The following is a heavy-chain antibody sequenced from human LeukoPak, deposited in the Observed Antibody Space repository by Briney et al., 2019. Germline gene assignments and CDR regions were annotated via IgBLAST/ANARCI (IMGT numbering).Heavy chain of an antibody. CDR1: GFTFSSYA. CDR3: TTSTGDFR. CDR2: IKSKTDGGTT. Sequence: GGSLRLSCAASGFTFSSYAMSWVRQAPGEGLEWVGRIKSKTDGGTTDYAAPVQGRFTISRDDSKRTLFLQMNSLRIEDTALYYRTTSTGDFRWGRGTLVTVS. D-gene: IGHD3-3*01. J-gene: IGHJ4*02. V-gene: IGHV3-15*01.